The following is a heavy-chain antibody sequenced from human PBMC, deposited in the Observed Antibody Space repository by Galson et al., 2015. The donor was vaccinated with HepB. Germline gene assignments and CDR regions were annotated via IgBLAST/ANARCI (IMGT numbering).Heavy chain of an antibody. D-gene: IGHD6-19*01. CDR1: GYTLTELS. J-gene: IGHJ4*02. CDR2: FDPEDGET. CDR3: ATDPSYSSGWLFDY. Sequence: SVKVSCKVSGYTLTELSMHWVRQAPGKGLEWMGGFDPEDGETIYAQKFQGKVTMTEDTSTDTAYMELSSLRSEDTAVYYCATDPSYSSGWLFDYWGQGTLVTVSS. V-gene: IGHV1-24*01.